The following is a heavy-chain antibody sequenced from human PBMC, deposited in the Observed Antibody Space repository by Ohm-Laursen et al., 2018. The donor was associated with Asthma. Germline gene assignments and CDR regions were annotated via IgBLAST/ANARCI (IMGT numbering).Heavy chain of an antibody. D-gene: IGHD1-26*01. CDR2: ISTASSFI. CDR1: GYTFSRYS. J-gene: IGHJ1*01. Sequence: SLRLSCTASGYTFSRYSIHWVRQIPGKGLEWVASISTASSFIYYADSVRGRFTTSRDNARNSVYLQMNSLRAEDTALYYCARIGPEWELPGREYSLHHWGEGTLATVSS. V-gene: IGHV3-21*01. CDR3: ARIGPEWELPGREYSLHH.